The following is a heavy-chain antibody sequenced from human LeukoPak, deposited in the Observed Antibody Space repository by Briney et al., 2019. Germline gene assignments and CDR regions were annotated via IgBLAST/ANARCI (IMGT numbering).Heavy chain of an antibody. CDR3: ASDLFSSSWYVIVYYYGMDV. D-gene: IGHD6-13*01. CDR1: GYTFTGYY. CDR2: INPNSGGT. Sequence: ASVKVSCKASGYTFTGYYMHWVRQAPGQGLEWMGWINPNSGGTNYAQKFQGRVTMTRDTSISTAYMELSRLRSDDTAVYYCASDLFSSSWYVIVYYYGMDVWGQGTTVTVSS. J-gene: IGHJ6*02. V-gene: IGHV1-2*02.